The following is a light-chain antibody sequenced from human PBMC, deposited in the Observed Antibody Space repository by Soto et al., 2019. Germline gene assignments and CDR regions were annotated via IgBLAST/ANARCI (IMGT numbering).Light chain of an antibody. V-gene: IGKV1-5*03. CDR3: QQYNSYSA. Sequence: DIQMNKSPSTLSASVGDRVTITCRASQSISSWLTWYQQKPGRAPKVLIYKASSLQSGVPSRFSGSGSGTEFTLTISSLQPDDFATYYCQQYNSYSASGQGTKVDIK. CDR2: KAS. J-gene: IGKJ1*01. CDR1: QSISSW.